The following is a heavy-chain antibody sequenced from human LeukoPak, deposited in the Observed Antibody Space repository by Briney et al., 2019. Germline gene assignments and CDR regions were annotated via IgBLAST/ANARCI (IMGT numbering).Heavy chain of an antibody. D-gene: IGHD3-16*02. J-gene: IGHJ5*02. CDR2: INPSSGGT. V-gene: IGHV1-2*02. Sequence: ASVKVSCKASGYTFTGYYMHWVRKAPGQGLEWMGWINPSSGGTNYAQKFQGRVTMTRDTSISTAYMELSRLRSDDTAVYYCARDPYDYVWGSYRYTLLNWFDPWGQGTLVTVSS. CDR3: ARDPYDYVWGSYRYTLLNWFDP. CDR1: GYTFTGYY.